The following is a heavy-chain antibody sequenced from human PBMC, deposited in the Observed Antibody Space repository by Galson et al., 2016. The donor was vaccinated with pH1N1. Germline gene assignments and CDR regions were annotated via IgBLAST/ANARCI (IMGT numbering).Heavy chain of an antibody. V-gene: IGHV4-59*01. Sequence: SETLSLTCTVSGDSIPSFYWNWIRQPPGRGMEWIGYIYHSYHSRRTKYNPTLNSRVTMSVDTSTSHISLNLSFVTAADTAVYYCARGEFVVGEGWYNCLDVWGQGTTVSVSS. CDR3: ARGEFVVGEGWYNCLDV. J-gene: IGHJ6*02. D-gene: IGHD1-1*01. CDR2: IYHSYHSRRT. CDR1: GDSIPSFY.